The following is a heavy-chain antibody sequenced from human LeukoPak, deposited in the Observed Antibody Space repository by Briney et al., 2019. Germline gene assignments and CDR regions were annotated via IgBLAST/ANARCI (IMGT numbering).Heavy chain of an antibody. CDR2: ISGSGGST. J-gene: IGHJ4*02. CDR1: GFTFSSYA. Sequence: GGSLRLSCAASGFTFSSYAMSWVRQAPGKGLEWVSAISGSGGSTYYADSVKGRFTISRDNSKNTPYLQMNSLRAEDTAVYYCAKLSHIVVVVAATCFDYWGQGTLVTVSS. CDR3: AKLSHIVVVVAATCFDY. V-gene: IGHV3-23*01. D-gene: IGHD2-15*01.